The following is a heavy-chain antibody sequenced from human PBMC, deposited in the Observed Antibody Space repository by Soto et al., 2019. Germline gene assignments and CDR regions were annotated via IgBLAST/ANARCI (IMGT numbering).Heavy chain of an antibody. CDR3: ARASGRGWYNWFDP. CDR2: IIPKFGTT. Sequence: SVKVSCKASGDTFSSHGISCVRQAPGQGLEYMGGIIPKFGTTNYAQKFRGRVTITADESTSTAYMEVSSLRYEDTAVYYCARASGRGWYNWFDPWGQGTLVTVSS. D-gene: IGHD6-19*01. V-gene: IGHV1-69*13. J-gene: IGHJ5*02. CDR1: GDTFSSHG.